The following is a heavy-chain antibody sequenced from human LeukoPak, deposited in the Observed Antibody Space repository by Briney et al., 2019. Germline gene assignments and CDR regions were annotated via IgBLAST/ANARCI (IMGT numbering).Heavy chain of an antibody. CDR1: GGSFSGYY. J-gene: IGHJ6*02. Sequence: SETLSLTCAVYGGSFSGYYWSWIRQPPGKGLEWIGEINHSGSTNYNPSLKSRVPISVDTSKNQFSLKLSSVTAADTAVYYCARGSINYDILTGYYNDYYYGMDVWGQGTTVTVSS. D-gene: IGHD3-9*01. CDR2: INHSGST. V-gene: IGHV4-34*01. CDR3: ARGSINYDILTGYYNDYYYGMDV.